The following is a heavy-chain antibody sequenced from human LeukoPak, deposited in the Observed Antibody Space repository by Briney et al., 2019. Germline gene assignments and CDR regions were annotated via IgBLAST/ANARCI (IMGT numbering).Heavy chain of an antibody. CDR1: GFTFSTYA. CDR2: ISDGGYTT. J-gene: IGHJ5*02. CDR3: TKEGPVNAIGDL. V-gene: IGHV3-23*01. D-gene: IGHD2-21*01. Sequence: GGSLRLSCAASGFTFSTYAFSWVRQAPGKGLEWVSAISDGGYTTYYADSVKGRFTISRENSKNTLYLQISSPRADDTAVYYCTKEGPVNAIGDLWGQGTLVTVSS.